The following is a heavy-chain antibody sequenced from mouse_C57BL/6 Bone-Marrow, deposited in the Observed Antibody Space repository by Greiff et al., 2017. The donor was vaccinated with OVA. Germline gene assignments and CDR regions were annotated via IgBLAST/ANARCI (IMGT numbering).Heavy chain of an antibody. Sequence: QVTLKVSGPGILQPSQTLSLTCSFSGFSLSTFGMGVGWIRQPSGKGLEWLAHIWWDDDKYYNPALKSRLTISKDTSKNQVFLKIANVDTADTATYYCARIGYYSNFGAYWGQGTLVTVSA. CDR2: IWWDDDK. CDR3: ARIGYYSNFGAY. CDR1: GFSLSTFGMG. D-gene: IGHD2-5*01. J-gene: IGHJ3*01. V-gene: IGHV8-8*01.